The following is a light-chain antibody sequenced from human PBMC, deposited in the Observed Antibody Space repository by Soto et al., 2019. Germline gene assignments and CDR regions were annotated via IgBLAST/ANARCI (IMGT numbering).Light chain of an antibody. V-gene: IGLV2-14*01. CDR3: CAYASSTSSV. J-gene: IGLJ1*01. CDR2: DVT. Sequence: QSVLTQPASVSGSPGQSITISCTGTTSVVGGYNFVTWYQQHPGKAPKLMIHDVTTRPSGVSIRFSGSKSGTTAYLTISGLQPVDEAHYHCCAYASSTSSVFGTGTKVTVL. CDR1: TSVVGGYNF.